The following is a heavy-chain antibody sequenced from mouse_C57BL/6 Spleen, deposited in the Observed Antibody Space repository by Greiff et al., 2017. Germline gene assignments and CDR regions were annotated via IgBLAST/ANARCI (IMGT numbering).Heavy chain of an antibody. CDR2: ISSGSSTI. J-gene: IGHJ4*01. D-gene: IGHD1-1*01. V-gene: IGHV5-17*01. Sequence: EVQVVESGGGLVKPGGSLKLSCAASGFTFSDYGMHWVRQAPEKGLEWVAYISSGSSTIYYADTVKGRFTISRDNAKNTLFLQMTSLRSEDTAMYYCARGFITTVVDYYAMDYWGQGTSVTVSS. CDR3: ARGFITTVVDYYAMDY. CDR1: GFTFSDYG.